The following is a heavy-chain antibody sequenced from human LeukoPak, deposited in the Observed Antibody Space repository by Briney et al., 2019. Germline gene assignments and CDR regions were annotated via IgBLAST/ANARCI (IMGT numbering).Heavy chain of an antibody. V-gene: IGHV1-24*01. CDR1: GYSLSELS. CDR2: FDPEDGKT. D-gene: IGHD1-26*01. Sequence: ASVKVSCKVSGYSLSELSMHWVRQAPGKGLEWMGGFDPEDGKTINAQKFQGRLTMTEDTSTDTAHMELSSLRSEDTAVYYCATGPGALLHDYYFDYWGQGTLVTVSS. J-gene: IGHJ4*02. CDR3: ATGPGALLHDYYFDY.